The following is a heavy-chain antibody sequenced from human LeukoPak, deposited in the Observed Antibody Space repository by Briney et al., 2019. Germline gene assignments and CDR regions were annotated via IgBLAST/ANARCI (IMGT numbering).Heavy chain of an antibody. CDR3: AARGYSYSDFDH. J-gene: IGHJ4*02. V-gene: IGHV1-69*04. D-gene: IGHD5-18*01. CDR1: GGTFSSYA. CDR2: IIPILGIA. Sequence: SSVKVSCKASGGTFSSYAISWVRQAPGQGLEWMGRIIPILGIANYAQKFQGRVTITADKSTSTAYMELSSLRSEDTAVYYCAARGYSYSDFDHWGEGTGVSVSS.